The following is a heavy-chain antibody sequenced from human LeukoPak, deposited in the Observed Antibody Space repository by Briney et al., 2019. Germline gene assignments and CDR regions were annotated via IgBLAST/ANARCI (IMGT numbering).Heavy chain of an antibody. Sequence: ASVKVSCKASGYTFTSYYMHWVRQAPGQGLEWMGIINPSGGSTSYAQKFQGRVTMTRDTSTSTVYMELSSLRSEDTAVYYCARAQDPPDDDFWSGSDGAYYYGMDVWGQGTTVTVSS. CDR3: ARAQDPPDDDFWSGSDGAYYYGMDV. D-gene: IGHD3-3*01. CDR2: INPSGGST. V-gene: IGHV1-46*01. J-gene: IGHJ6*02. CDR1: GYTFTSYY.